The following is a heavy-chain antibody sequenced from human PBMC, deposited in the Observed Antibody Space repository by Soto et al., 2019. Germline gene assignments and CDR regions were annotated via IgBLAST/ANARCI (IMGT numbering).Heavy chain of an antibody. J-gene: IGHJ6*02. CDR2: IYWNDDK. Sequence: QITLKESGPTLVKPTQTLTLTCTFSGFSLSTSGVGVGWIRQPPGKALEWLALIYWNDDKRYSPSLKSRLTITKDTSKNPVVLTMTNMDPVDTATYYCALGGGYYDSSGYYDPPKAPYYYYYGMDVWGQGTTVTVSS. D-gene: IGHD3-22*01. CDR3: ALGGGYYDSSGYYDPPKAPYYYYYGMDV. V-gene: IGHV2-5*01. CDR1: GFSLSTSGVG.